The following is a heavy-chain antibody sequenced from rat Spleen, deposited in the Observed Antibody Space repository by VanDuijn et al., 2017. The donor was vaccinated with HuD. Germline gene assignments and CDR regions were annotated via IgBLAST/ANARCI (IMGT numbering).Heavy chain of an antibody. J-gene: IGHJ3*01. CDR1: GFTFSDYY. CDR2: ISYDGSSI. D-gene: IGHD1-9*01. CDR3: ALRYYGYTYDWFAY. Sequence: EVQLVESDGGLVQPGRSLKLSCAASGFTFSDYYMAWVRQAPTKGLVWVATISYDGSSIYYRDSVKGRFTISRDNAKSTLYLQMNSLRSEDTATYYCALRYYGYTYDWFAYWGQGTLVTVSS. V-gene: IGHV5-7*01.